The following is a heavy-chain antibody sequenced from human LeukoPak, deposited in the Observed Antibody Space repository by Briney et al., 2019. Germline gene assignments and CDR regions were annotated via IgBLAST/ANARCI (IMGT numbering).Heavy chain of an antibody. CDR1: GFTFSSYS. D-gene: IGHD1-26*01. Sequence: GSLRLSCAAFGFTFSSYSMNWVRQAPGKGLEWVSSISSSSSYIYYADSVKGRFTISRDNAKNSLYLQMNSLRAEDTAVYYCARDREQSLDYWGQGTLVTVSS. CDR3: ARDREQSLDY. J-gene: IGHJ4*02. CDR2: ISSSSSYI. V-gene: IGHV3-21*01.